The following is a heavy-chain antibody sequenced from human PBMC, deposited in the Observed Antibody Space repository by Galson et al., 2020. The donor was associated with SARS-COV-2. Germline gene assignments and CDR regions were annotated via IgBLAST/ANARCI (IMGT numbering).Heavy chain of an antibody. CDR1: GGSISGSSYY. Sequence: SETLSLTCTVSGGSISGSSYYWGWIRQPPGKGLEWIGNIDYSGKTYYNPSLQSRVITTVDTSKNQFSLKVTSVTAADTAVYYCARVIVFGVAIIGWNWLDPWGQGTLVTVSS. CDR2: IDYSGKT. J-gene: IGHJ5*02. CDR3: ARVIVFGVAIIGWNWLDP. D-gene: IGHD3-3*01. V-gene: IGHV4-39*07.